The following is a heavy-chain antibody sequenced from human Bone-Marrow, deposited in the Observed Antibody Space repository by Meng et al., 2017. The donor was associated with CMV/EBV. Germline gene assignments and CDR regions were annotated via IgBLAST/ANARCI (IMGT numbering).Heavy chain of an antibody. D-gene: IGHD3-10*01. CDR1: GFTFSSYA. V-gene: IGHV3-30*04. Sequence: GESLKISCAASGFTFSSYAMHWVRQAPGKGLEWVAVISYDGSNKYYADSVKGRFTISRDNSKNTLYLQMNSLRAEDTAVYYCAKDRGSLLWFGETPDYWGQGTLVTVSS. CDR3: AKDRGSLLWFGETPDY. J-gene: IGHJ4*02. CDR2: ISYDGSNK.